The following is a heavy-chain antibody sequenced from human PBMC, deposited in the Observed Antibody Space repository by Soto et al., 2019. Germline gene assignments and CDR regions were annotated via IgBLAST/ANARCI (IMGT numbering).Heavy chain of an antibody. CDR1: GGSITSHY. CDR2: IHHSGST. D-gene: IGHD3-10*01. CDR3: ARQGFGRLRGLVDV. V-gene: IGHV4-59*08. J-gene: IGHJ6*02. Sequence: QVQLQESGPGLVKPSETLSLTCSVSGGSITSHYCSWFRQPPGKGLEWIGYIHHSGSTSYNPSLNSRVTMSVDTSKSQFSLKVSSVTAADTALYYGARQGFGRLRGLVDVWGPGTTVTVCS.